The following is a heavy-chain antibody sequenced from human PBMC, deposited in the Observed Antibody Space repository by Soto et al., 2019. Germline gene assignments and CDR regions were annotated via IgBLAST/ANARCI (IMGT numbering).Heavy chain of an antibody. J-gene: IGHJ4*02. V-gene: IGHV4-61*03. CDR1: GATDSRGEYF. Sequence: PSETLSLTCTVSGATDSRGEYFWTWIRQPPGKGLEWIGYIYSSGTTNYNPALKRRVTISLDTSRSYFSLTLTSMTAADTAIYYCARRGGGDYLFDSWGKGILVTVSS. D-gene: IGHD4-17*01. CDR2: IYSSGTT. CDR3: ARRGGGDYLFDS.